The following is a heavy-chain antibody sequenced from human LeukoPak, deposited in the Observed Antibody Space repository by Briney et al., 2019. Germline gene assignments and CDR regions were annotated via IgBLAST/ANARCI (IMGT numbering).Heavy chain of an antibody. CDR2: IYYSGST. V-gene: IGHV4-39*07. CDR3: ARVSEMRFLEWFVKSWTWYYYYYMDV. D-gene: IGHD3-3*01. J-gene: IGHJ6*03. CDR1: GGSISRSGYY. Sequence: SETLSLTCTVSGGSISRSGYYWGWIRQPPGKGLEWIASIYYSGSTNYNPSLKSRVTISVDTSKNQFSLKLSSVTAADTAVYYCARVSEMRFLEWFVKSWTWYYYYYMDVWGKGTTVTVSS.